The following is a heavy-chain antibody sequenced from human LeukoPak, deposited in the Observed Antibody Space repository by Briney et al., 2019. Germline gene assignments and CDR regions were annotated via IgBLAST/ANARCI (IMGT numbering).Heavy chain of an antibody. CDR3: ARGPGGFDWTDIPNWYFDL. D-gene: IGHD3-9*01. CDR2: ISGYNDNT. Sequence: ASVKVSCKASGYTFTSYGFAWLRQAPGQGLQWIGWISGYNDNTDYSPNFQGRVTMTKSRSTKTAFMELRRLKSDDTAVYYCARGPGGFDWTDIPNWYFDLWGRGTLVTVS. CDR1: GYTFTSYG. J-gene: IGHJ2*01. V-gene: IGHV1-18*01.